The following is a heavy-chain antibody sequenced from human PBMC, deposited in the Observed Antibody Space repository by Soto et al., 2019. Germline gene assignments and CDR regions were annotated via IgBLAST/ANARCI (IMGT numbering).Heavy chain of an antibody. V-gene: IGHV4-39*01. Sequence: QLQLQESGPGLVKPSETLSLTCTVSGDSMTSSSYYWGWIRQPPGKGLEWIGSIYYSERTSYNSGSTYYRPSPKGRVPISGDTSKSQFSLKLSSVTAADTAVYYCARHTRNQFDPWGQGTLVTVSS. CDR1: GDSMTSSSYY. J-gene: IGHJ5*02. CDR2: IYYSERTSYNSGST. CDR3: ARHTRNQFDP.